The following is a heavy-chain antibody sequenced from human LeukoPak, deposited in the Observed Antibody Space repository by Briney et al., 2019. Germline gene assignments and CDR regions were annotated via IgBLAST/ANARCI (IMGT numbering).Heavy chain of an antibody. D-gene: IGHD4-17*01. CDR1: GFTFSSCW. J-gene: IGHJ4*02. Sequence: GSLRLPCAASGFTFSSCWMSWVRQAPGKGLEWVANIKQDGGEIYYVDSVKGRFTISRDNTKNSLYLQMNSLRAEDTAVYYCARDKTHDYGDSYFEYWGQGTLVTVSS. CDR2: IKQDGGEI. CDR3: ARDKTHDYGDSYFEY. V-gene: IGHV3-7*03.